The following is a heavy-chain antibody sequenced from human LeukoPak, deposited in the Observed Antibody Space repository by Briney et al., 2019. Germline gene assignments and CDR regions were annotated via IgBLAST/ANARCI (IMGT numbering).Heavy chain of an antibody. CDR3: ARGWYNSGYYCDY. V-gene: IGHV3-48*03. J-gene: IGHJ4*02. D-gene: IGHD6-19*01. CDR2: ISSSGSTI. CDR1: GFSFNSFE. Sequence: GGSLRLSCAASGFSFNSFEMSWVRQAPGKGLEWVSYISSSGSTIYYADSVKGRFTISRDNAKNSLCLQMNSLRAEDTAVYYCARGWYNSGYYCDYWGQGTLVTVSS.